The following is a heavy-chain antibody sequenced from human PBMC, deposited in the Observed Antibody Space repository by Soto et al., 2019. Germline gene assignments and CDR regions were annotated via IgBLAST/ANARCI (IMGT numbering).Heavy chain of an antibody. CDR3: ARGGGYVFRRQTDPPIQV. D-gene: IGHD3-16*01. CDR2: LYYTGST. V-gene: IGHV4-59*01. J-gene: IGHJ6*02. CDR1: CESISNVY. Sequence: ETLSLTCTGSCESISNVYWSWIRQSPGKILEWIGYLYYTGSTNYNPSLKSRVTISVDTSKNQFTLKLSSVTAADTAVYYCARGGGYVFRRQTDPPIQVWRQAITVTVS.